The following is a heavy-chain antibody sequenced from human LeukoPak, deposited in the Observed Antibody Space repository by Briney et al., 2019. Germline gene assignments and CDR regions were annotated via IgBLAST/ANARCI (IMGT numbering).Heavy chain of an antibody. Sequence: GGSLRLSCAAFGFTFGSYAMSWVSQAPGKGLEWVSGISGSGDSTYYADSVKGRFTISRDNSKNKLYLQMNSLRAEDTAVYYCARGGDYFDYWGQGTLVTVSS. CDR3: ARGGDYFDY. J-gene: IGHJ4*02. CDR1: GFTFGSYA. CDR2: ISGSGDST. V-gene: IGHV3-23*01. D-gene: IGHD3-16*01.